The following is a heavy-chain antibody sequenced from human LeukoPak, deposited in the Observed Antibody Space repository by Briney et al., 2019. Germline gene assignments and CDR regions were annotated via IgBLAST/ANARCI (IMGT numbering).Heavy chain of an antibody. CDR3: ARAYSSGWY. CDR2: ISGSGGST. J-gene: IGHJ4*02. D-gene: IGHD6-19*01. Sequence: PGGSLRLSCAASGFTFTTYAMSWVRQAPGKGPEWVSAISGSGGSTYYADSVKGRFTISRDNSKNTLYLQMNSLRAEDTAVYYCARAYSSGWYWGQGTLVTVSS. CDR1: GFTFTTYA. V-gene: IGHV3-23*01.